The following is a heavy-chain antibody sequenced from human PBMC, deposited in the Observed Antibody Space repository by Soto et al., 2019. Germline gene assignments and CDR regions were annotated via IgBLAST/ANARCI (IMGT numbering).Heavy chain of an antibody. CDR3: ARGDIVVVPAASFDP. Sequence: QVQLVKSGAEVKKPGASVKVSCKASGYTFTSYYMHWVRQAPGQGLEWMGIINPSGGSTSYAQKFQGRVTMTRDTSTSTVYMELSSLRSEDTAVYYCARGDIVVVPAASFDPWGQGTLVTVSS. V-gene: IGHV1-46*03. D-gene: IGHD2-2*01. CDR1: GYTFTSYY. J-gene: IGHJ5*02. CDR2: INPSGGST.